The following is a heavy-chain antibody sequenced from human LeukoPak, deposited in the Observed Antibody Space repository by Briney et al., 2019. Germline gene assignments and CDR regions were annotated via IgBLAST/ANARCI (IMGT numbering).Heavy chain of an antibody. J-gene: IGHJ4*01. CDR1: GYTFTSYY. CDR3: TKVPRESYSY. CDR2: INPSGGST. D-gene: IGHD1-26*01. V-gene: IGHV1-46*01. Sequence: ASVKVSCKASGYTFTSYYMHWVRQAPGQGLEWMGIINPSGGSTSYAQKFQGKVTLPRDTSINPAYRELTSWRSENPAVYYVTKVPRESYSYWDQGLLVTVSS.